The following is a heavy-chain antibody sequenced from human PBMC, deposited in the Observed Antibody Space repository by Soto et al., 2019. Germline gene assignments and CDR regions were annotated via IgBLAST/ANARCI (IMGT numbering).Heavy chain of an antibody. J-gene: IGHJ5*02. D-gene: IGHD3-16*01. CDR1: GVSMRNSY. Sequence: QVQLEESGPGLVKPSETMSLICSVSGVSMRNSYWTWIRQSAGKGLEWLGRISTSGNTNYNPSLNSRLTMSVDTSKNQVSLKLTSVTAGDTAVYYCARGGGGPALGVPWGQGTLVTVSS. CDR2: ISTSGNT. CDR3: ARGGGGPALGVP. V-gene: IGHV4-4*07.